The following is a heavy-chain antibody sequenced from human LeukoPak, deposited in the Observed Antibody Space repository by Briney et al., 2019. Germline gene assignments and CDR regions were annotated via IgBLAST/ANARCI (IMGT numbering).Heavy chain of an antibody. D-gene: IGHD7-27*01. CDR3: ARGLTERAFYYMDV. J-gene: IGHJ6*03. Sequence: VASVKVSCKASGGTLSSYAISWVRQAPGQGLEWMGGIIPIFGTANYAQKFQGRVTITADESTSTAYVELSSLRSEDTAVYYCARGLTERAFYYMDVWGKGTTVTVSS. V-gene: IGHV1-69*13. CDR1: GGTLSSYA. CDR2: IIPIFGTA.